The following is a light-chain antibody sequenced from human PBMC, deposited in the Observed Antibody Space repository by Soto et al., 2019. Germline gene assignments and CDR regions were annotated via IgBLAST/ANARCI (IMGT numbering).Light chain of an antibody. V-gene: IGKV3-15*01. Sequence: EIVMTQSPATLSVSPGERATLSCRASQSVSTYLAWYQQTPGQAPRLLIFGASTRATGIPARFSGSGSGSEFTLTISSLQSEDFVVYSCQQYNNWPLVTFGGGTKLEIK. CDR1: QSVSTY. CDR3: QQYNNWPLVT. CDR2: GAS. J-gene: IGKJ4*01.